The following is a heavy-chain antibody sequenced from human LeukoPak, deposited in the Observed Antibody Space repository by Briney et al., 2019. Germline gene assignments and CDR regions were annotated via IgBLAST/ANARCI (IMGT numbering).Heavy chain of an antibody. CDR1: GGFISSNTYY. Sequence: SETLSLTCTVSGGFISSNTYYWGWIRQPPGKGLEWIGSIYYSGSTYYTPSLKSRVTMSVDTSKNQFSLKLSSVTAADTAVYYCARGNYGSFDYWGQGTLVTVSS. D-gene: IGHD4-17*01. CDR2: IYYSGST. CDR3: ARGNYGSFDY. V-gene: IGHV4-39*01. J-gene: IGHJ4*02.